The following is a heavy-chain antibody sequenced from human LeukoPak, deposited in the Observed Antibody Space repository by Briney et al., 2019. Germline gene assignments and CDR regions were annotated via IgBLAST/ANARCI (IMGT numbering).Heavy chain of an antibody. CDR3: ARVGARRGADY. CDR2: ISAGSGST. J-gene: IGHJ4*02. Sequence: GSLRLSCAASGFTFSSYWMSWVRQAPEKGLEWVSAISAGSGSTYYADSVKGRFTISRDNSKNTLYLQMNSLRAEDTAVYYCARVGARRGADYWGQGTLVTVSS. CDR1: GFTFSSYW. D-gene: IGHD1-26*01. V-gene: IGHV3-23*01.